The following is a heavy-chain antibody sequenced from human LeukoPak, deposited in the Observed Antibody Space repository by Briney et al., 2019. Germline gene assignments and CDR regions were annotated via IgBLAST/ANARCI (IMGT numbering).Heavy chain of an antibody. CDR3: ARVQLPNYYYYYMDV. Sequence: PSETLSLTCTVSGGSISSYYWSWIRQPPGKGLEWIGYIYYSGSTNYNPSLKSRVTISVDTSKNQFSLKLSSVTAADTAVYYCARVQLPNYYYYYMDVWGKGTTVTVSS. V-gene: IGHV4-59*01. CDR1: GGSISSYY. CDR2: IYYSGST. D-gene: IGHD2-2*01. J-gene: IGHJ6*03.